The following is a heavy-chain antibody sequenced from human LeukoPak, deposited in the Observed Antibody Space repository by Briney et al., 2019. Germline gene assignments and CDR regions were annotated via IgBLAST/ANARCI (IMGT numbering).Heavy chain of an antibody. CDR3: ATRGSGENWFDP. V-gene: IGHV1-24*01. J-gene: IGHJ5*02. CDR1: GYTLTELS. Sequence: ASVKVSCKVSGYTLTELSMHWVRQAPGKGLEWMGGFDPEDGETIYAQKFQGRVTMTEDTSTDTAYMELSSLRSEDTAVYYCATRGSGENWFDPWGQGTLVTVSS. D-gene: IGHD2-15*01. CDR2: FDPEDGET.